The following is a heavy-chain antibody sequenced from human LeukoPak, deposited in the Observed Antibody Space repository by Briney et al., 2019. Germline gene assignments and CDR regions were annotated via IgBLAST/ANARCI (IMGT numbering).Heavy chain of an antibody. CDR2: ISSSSSTI. Sequence: GGSLRLSCAASGFTFSSYEMNWVRQAPGKGLEWVSYISSSSSTIYYADSVKGRFTISRDNAKNSLYLQMNSLRAEDTAVYYCRCIVGAGIFDIWGQGTMVTVSS. V-gene: IGHV3-48*03. CDR1: GFTFSSYE. CDR3: RCIVGAGIFDI. D-gene: IGHD1-26*01. J-gene: IGHJ3*02.